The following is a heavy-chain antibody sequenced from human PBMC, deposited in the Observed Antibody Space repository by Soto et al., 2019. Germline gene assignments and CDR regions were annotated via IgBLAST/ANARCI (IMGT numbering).Heavy chain of an antibody. D-gene: IGHD3-10*01. CDR3: ATGGPSLEDY. V-gene: IGHV3-33*01. CDR1: VLTFSSYR. CDR2: IWYDGSNK. Sequence: WGSLLLSWAPSVLTFSSYRMDSVRQAPGKGLEWVAVIWYDGSNKYYADSVKGRFTISRDNSKNTLYLQMNSLRAEDTAVYYCATGGPSLEDYWGQGTLVTVSS. J-gene: IGHJ4*02.